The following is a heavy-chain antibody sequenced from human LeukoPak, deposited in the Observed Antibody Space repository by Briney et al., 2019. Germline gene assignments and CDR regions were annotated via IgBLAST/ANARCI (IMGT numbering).Heavy chain of an antibody. J-gene: IGHJ6*03. CDR3: AREGSGSYLGYYYYMDV. CDR1: GGSISSYY. V-gene: IGHV4-4*07. CDR2: IYTSGST. D-gene: IGHD3-10*01. Sequence: PSETLSLTCTVSGGSISSYYWSWIRQPAGKGLEWIGRIYTSGSTNYNPSLKSRVTISADKSKKQFSLKLSSVTAADTAVYYCAREGSGSYLGYYYYMDVCGKGTTVTVSS.